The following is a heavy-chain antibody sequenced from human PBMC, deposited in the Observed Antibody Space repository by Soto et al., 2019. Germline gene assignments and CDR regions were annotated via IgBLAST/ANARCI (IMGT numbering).Heavy chain of an antibody. CDR3: ASYNSSGGDRYAFDI. V-gene: IGHV1-2*04. Sequence: GASVKVSCKASGYTFTGYYMHWVRQAPGQGLEWMGWINPNSGGTNYAQKFQGWVTMTRDTSISTAYMELSRLRSDDTAVYYCASYNSSGGDRYAFDIWGQGTMVTVSS. CDR1: GYTFTGYY. J-gene: IGHJ3*02. D-gene: IGHD6-19*01. CDR2: INPNSGGT.